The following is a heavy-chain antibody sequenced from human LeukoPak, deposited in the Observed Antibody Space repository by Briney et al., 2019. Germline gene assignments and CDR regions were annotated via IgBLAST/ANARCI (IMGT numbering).Heavy chain of an antibody. CDR1: GYSFTNYS. J-gene: IGHJ4*02. CDR2: LNTYSGNT. Sequence: ASVKVSCKASGYSFTNYSISWVRQAPGQGLEWMGWLNTYSGNTNYAQKFQGRVTMTTDTSTSTVFMEMRSLRSDDTAVYFCARDRDTGYDCGYWGQGTLVTVSS. V-gene: IGHV1-18*04. D-gene: IGHD5-12*01. CDR3: ARDRDTGYDCGY.